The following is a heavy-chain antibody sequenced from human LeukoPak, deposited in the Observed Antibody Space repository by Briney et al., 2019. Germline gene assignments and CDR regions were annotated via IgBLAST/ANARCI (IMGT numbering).Heavy chain of an antibody. Sequence: PGGSLRLSCAASGFTFSSYGMSWVRQAPGEGLEWVSAISGSGGSTYYADSVKGRFTISRDNSKNTLYLQMNSLRAEDTAVYYCAKDRVTMVRGRGDYWGQGTLVTVSS. CDR1: GFTFSSYG. V-gene: IGHV3-23*01. CDR2: ISGSGGST. D-gene: IGHD3-10*01. CDR3: AKDRVTMVRGRGDY. J-gene: IGHJ4*02.